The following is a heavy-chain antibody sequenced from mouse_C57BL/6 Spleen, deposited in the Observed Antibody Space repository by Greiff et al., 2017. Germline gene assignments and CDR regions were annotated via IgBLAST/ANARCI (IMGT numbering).Heavy chain of an antibody. CDR3: ARSDYYGSSDGDY. V-gene: IGHV1-82*01. CDR2: IYPGDGDT. D-gene: IGHD1-1*01. CDR1: GYAFSSSW. Sequence: QVQLQQSGPELVKPGASVKISCKASGYAFSSSWMNWVKQRPGKGLEWIGRIYPGDGDTNYNGKFKGKATLTADKSSSTAYMQLSSLTSEDSAVYFCARSDYYGSSDGDYWGQGTTLTVSS. J-gene: IGHJ2*01.